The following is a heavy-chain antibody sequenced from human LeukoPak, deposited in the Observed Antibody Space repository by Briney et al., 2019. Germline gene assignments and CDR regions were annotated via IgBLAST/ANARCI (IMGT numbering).Heavy chain of an antibody. J-gene: IGHJ6*03. CDR3: ARVSSKATVRGLITKKNYYYYYMDV. Sequence: PGGFLRLSCVASGFTFSRYWMSWVRQAPGKGLEWVANIKQDGSEKYYVDSVKGRFTISRDNAKDSLYLQMNSLRAEDTAVYYCARVSSKATVRGLITKKNYYYYYMDVWGKGTTVTISS. V-gene: IGHV3-7*01. D-gene: IGHD3-10*01. CDR1: GFTFSRYW. CDR2: IKQDGSEK.